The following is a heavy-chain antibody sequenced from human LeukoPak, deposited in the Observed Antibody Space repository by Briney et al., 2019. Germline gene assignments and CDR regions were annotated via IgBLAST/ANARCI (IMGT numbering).Heavy chain of an antibody. CDR3: ARRRHNSDFYDV. D-gene: IGHD3/OR15-3a*01. V-gene: IGHV4-39*01. CDR1: GDSIISNIYW. CDR2: TFYTGRT. Sequence: SETLSLTCTVSGDSIISNIYWWDWVRLPPGKGLEWIGATFYTGRTFHSPSLKSRVTISVDTSKNQFSLDLSSATAADTAVYYCARRRHNSDFYDVWGQGTRVTVSS. J-gene: IGHJ3*01.